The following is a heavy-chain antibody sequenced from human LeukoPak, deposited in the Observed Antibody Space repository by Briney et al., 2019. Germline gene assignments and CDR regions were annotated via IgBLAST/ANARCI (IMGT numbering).Heavy chain of an antibody. Sequence: SGPTLVNPTQTLTLTCTFSGFSVSTSGLCVSWMRQPPGKALEWLARIDWDVDTYYSNSLQTRLTISKDTSKNQVVLTMTNMDPVDTATYYCARGESRHGYNPDYWGQGTLVTVSS. D-gene: IGHD5-24*01. J-gene: IGHJ4*02. V-gene: IGHV2-70*11. CDR3: ARGESRHGYNPDY. CDR2: IDWDVDT. CDR1: GFSVSTSGLC.